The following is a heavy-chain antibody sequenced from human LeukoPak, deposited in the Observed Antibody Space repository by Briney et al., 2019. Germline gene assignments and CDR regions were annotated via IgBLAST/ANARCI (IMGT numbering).Heavy chain of an antibody. V-gene: IGHV1-46*01. D-gene: IGHD4-23*01. CDR3: ARDNSVEDTAWWFDP. CDR2: INPSGGST. J-gene: IGHJ5*02. CDR1: GYTFTSYY. Sequence: ASVKVSCEASGYTFTSYYMHWVRQAPGQGLEWMGIINPSGGSTSYAQKFQGRVTMTRDMSTSTDYMELSSLRSEDTAVYYCARDNSVEDTAWWFDPWGQGTLVTASS.